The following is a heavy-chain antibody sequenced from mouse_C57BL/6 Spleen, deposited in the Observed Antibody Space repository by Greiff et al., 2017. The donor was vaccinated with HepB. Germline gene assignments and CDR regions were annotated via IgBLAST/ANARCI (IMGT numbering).Heavy chain of an antibody. CDR3: ARDSNWDGFDY. D-gene: IGHD4-1*01. J-gene: IGHJ2*01. CDR2: SRNKANDYTT. Sequence: DVMLVESGGGLVQSGRSLRLSCATSGFTFSDFYMEWVRQAPGKGLEWIAASRNKANDYTTEYSASVKGRFIVSRDTSQSILYLQMNALRAEDTAIYYCARDSNWDGFDYWGQGTTLTVSS. V-gene: IGHV7-1*01. CDR1: GFTFSDFY.